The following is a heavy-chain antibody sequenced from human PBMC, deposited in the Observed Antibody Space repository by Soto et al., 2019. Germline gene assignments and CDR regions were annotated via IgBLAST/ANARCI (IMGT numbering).Heavy chain of an antibody. Sequence: ASVKVSCKASGYTFTGYYMHWVRQAPGQGLEWMGWINPNSGGTNYAQKFQGWVTMTRDTSISTAYMELSRLRSDDTAVYYCARDRVLRSGWYAGSYYYYGLDVWGQGTTVTVSS. J-gene: IGHJ6*02. CDR3: ARDRVLRSGWYAGSYYYYGLDV. CDR1: GYTFTGYY. CDR2: INPNSGGT. V-gene: IGHV1-2*04. D-gene: IGHD6-19*01.